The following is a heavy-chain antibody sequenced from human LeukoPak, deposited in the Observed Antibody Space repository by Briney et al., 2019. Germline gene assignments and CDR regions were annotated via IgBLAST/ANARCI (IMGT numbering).Heavy chain of an antibody. CDR2: IYSGGST. CDR3: ARASGYSSGWLEWYFDL. CDR1: GFTVSSNY. D-gene: IGHD6-19*01. J-gene: IGHJ2*01. V-gene: IGHV3-66*01. Sequence: GGSLRLSCAASGFTVSSNYMSWVRQAPGKGLEWVSVIYSGGSTYYADSVNGRFTISRDNSKNTLYLQMNSLRAEDTAVYYCARASGYSSGWLEWYFDLWGRGTLVTVSS.